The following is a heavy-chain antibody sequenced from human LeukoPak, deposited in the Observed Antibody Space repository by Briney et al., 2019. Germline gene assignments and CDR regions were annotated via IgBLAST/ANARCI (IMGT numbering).Heavy chain of an antibody. V-gene: IGHV1-2*02. D-gene: IGHD4-17*01. J-gene: IGHJ4*02. Sequence: WASVKVSCTASGYTSTGYYMHWVRQPPGQGLEWMGWINPNSGGTNYAQKFQGRVTMTRDTSISTAYMELSRLRVDDTAVYYCASGDYGDPPLNYWGQGTLVTVSS. CDR2: INPNSGGT. CDR3: ASGDYGDPPLNY. CDR1: GYTSTGYY.